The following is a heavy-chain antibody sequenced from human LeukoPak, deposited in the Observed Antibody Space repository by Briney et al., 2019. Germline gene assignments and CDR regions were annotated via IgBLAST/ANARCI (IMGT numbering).Heavy chain of an antibody. CDR1: GFTLSSNW. V-gene: IGHV3-74*01. Sequence: GGSLRLSCAVSGFTLSSNWMHWVRQAPGKGLEWVSRMDDEGSGTSYADSVKGRFTISRDNAKNTVYLQMNSLRVEDSAVYYCATVFDYWGQGTLVTVSP. J-gene: IGHJ4*02. CDR2: MDDEGSGT. CDR3: ATVFDY.